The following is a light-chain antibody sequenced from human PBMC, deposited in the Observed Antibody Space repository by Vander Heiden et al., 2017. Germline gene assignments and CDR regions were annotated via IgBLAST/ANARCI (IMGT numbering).Light chain of an antibody. J-gene: IGKJ4*01. Sequence: DIVMPQSPLSLPVTPGEPASISCRSSQSLLHSNGYNYLDWYLQKPGQSPQLLIYLGSNRASGVPDRFSGSGSGTDFTLKISRVEAEDVGVYYCMQAVQIPLTFGGGTKVEIK. V-gene: IGKV2-28*01. CDR1: QSLLHSNGYNY. CDR3: MQAVQIPLT. CDR2: LGS.